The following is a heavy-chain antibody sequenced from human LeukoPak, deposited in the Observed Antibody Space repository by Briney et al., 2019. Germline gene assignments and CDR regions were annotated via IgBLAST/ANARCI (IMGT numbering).Heavy chain of an antibody. J-gene: IGHJ4*02. CDR3: ARDYRGTAMAPDY. CDR1: GFTFSDYY. V-gene: IGHV3-11*06. Sequence: TGGSLRLSCAASGFTFSDYYMSWIRQAPGKGLEWVSYISSSSSYTNYADSVKGRFTISRDNSKNTLYLQMNSLRAEDTAVYYCARDYRGTAMAPDYWGQGTLVTVSS. CDR2: ISSSSSYT. D-gene: IGHD5-18*01.